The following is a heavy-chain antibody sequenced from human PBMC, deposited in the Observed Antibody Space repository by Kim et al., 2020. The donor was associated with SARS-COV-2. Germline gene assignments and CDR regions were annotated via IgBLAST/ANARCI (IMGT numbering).Heavy chain of an antibody. J-gene: IGHJ4*02. CDR2: ISYDGSNK. CDR1: GFTFSSYA. D-gene: IGHD3-9*01. V-gene: IGHV3-30-3*01. CDR3: ARPLTGYYTGAFDY. Sequence: GGSLRLSCAASGFTFSSYAMHWVRQAPGEGLEWVAVISYDGSNKYYADSVKGRFTISRDNSKNTLYLQMNSLRAEDTAVYYCARPLTGYYTGAFDYWGQGTLVTVSS.